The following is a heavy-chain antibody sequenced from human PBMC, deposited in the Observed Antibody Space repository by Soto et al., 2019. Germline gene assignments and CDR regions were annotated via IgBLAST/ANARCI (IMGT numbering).Heavy chain of an antibody. D-gene: IGHD3-10*01. CDR1: GGTFSSYA. V-gene: IGHV1-69*01. CDR2: IIPIFGTA. CDR3: ARGTLITMVRGVRFEGSVVYYYGMDV. J-gene: IGHJ6*02. Sequence: QVQLVQSGAEVKKPGSSVKVSCKASGGTFSSYAISWVRQAPGQGLEWMGGIIPIFGTANYAQKFQGRVTITADESTRTAYMELSSLRSEDTAVYYCARGTLITMVRGVRFEGSVVYYYGMDVWGQGTTVTVSS.